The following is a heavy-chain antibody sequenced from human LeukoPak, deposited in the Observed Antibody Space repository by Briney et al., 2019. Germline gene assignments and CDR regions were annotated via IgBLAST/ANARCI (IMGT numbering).Heavy chain of an antibody. CDR2: IKQDGSEK. J-gene: IGHJ4*02. Sequence: GGSLRLSCAASGFTFSSYWMSWVRQAPGKGLEWVANIKQDGSEKYYVDSVKGRFTISRDNAKNSLYLQMNSLRAEDTAVYYCARDISAKQWLATSGYYFDYWGQGTLVTVSS. D-gene: IGHD6-19*01. V-gene: IGHV3-7*01. CDR3: ARDISAKQWLATSGYYFDY. CDR1: GFTFSSYW.